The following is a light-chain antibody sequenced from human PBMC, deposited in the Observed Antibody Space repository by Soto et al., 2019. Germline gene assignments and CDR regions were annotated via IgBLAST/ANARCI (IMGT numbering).Light chain of an antibody. CDR1: SGSVSTSYY. J-gene: IGLJ2*01. Sequence: QTVVTQEPSFSVSPGGTVTLTCGLSSGSVSTSYYPSWYQQTPGQAPRTLIYSTNTRSSGVPDRFSGSILGNKAALTITGAQADDESDYYCVLYMGSVVLGGGTKLTVL. CDR3: VLYMGSVV. V-gene: IGLV8-61*01. CDR2: STN.